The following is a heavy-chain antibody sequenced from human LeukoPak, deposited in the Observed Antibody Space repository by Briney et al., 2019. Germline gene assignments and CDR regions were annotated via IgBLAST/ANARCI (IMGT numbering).Heavy chain of an antibody. CDR3: AKPALALGYCSGGSCFGIDY. V-gene: IGHV3-23*01. J-gene: IGHJ4*02. CDR1: GFTFSNYA. CDR2: ISNSGDAT. Sequence: TGGSLRLSCAASGFTFSNYAMSWVRQAPGKGLEWVSTISNSGDATYYADSVKGRFTISRDNSKSTLYLQMNSLRAEDTAVYYCAKPALALGYCSGGSCFGIDYWGQGTLVTVSS. D-gene: IGHD2-15*01.